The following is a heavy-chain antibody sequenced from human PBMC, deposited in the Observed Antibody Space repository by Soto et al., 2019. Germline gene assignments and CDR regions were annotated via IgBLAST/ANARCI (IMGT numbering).Heavy chain of an antibody. V-gene: IGHV1-46*01. CDR1: GYTFPSYD. CDR2: INPSGGST. CDR3: ARSRDRFDY. Sequence: GASVKGSCKASGYTFPSYDMHWVRQAPGQGLEWMGIINPSGGSTSYAQMFQGRVTMTRDTSTSTVYMELSSLRSEDTAIYYCARSRDRFDYSGQGPLVTVSS. J-gene: IGHJ4*02.